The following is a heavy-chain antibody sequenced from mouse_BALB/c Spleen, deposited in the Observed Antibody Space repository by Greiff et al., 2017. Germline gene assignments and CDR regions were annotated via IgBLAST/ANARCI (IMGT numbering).Heavy chain of an antibody. Sequence: EVQLQQSGGGLVQPGGSRKLSCAASGFTFSSFGMHWVRQAPEKGLEWVAYISSGSSTIYYADTVKGRFTISRDNPKNTLFLQMTSLRSEDTAMYYCARSPRGYFDYWGQGTTLTVSS. V-gene: IGHV5-17*02. D-gene: IGHD1-1*02. J-gene: IGHJ2*01. CDR1: GFTFSSFG. CDR3: ARSPRGYFDY. CDR2: ISSGSSTI.